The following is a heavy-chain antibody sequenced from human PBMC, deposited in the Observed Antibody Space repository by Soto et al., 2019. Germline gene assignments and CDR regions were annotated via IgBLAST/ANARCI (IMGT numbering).Heavy chain of an antibody. Sequence: QVQLVQSGAEVKKPGSSVKVSCKASGDTFTIFAISWVRQAPGQGLEWMGGIIPTIGTTNYAQRFQGRIKITGDEYTGTAYMEVSSLKSGDTAGDYCGRDLGSGYDPGDYWGQGTLVTVSS. V-gene: IGHV1-69*12. CDR2: IIPTIGTT. J-gene: IGHJ4*02. CDR1: GDTFTIFA. D-gene: IGHD5-12*01. CDR3: GRDLGSGYDPGDY.